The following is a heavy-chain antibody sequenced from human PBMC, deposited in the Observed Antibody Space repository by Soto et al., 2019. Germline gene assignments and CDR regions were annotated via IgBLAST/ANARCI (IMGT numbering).Heavy chain of an antibody. CDR1: GFTFSSHA. D-gene: IGHD2-21*02. CDR3: AKDRGNAMTAPSYFAS. CDR2: ISGSGGST. Sequence: GGSLRLSCAASGFTFSSHAISWFRQAPGKGLEWVSEISGSGGSTYYADSVKGRFTISRDNSKNTLYLQMNSLRAEDTAVYFCAKDRGNAMTAPSYFASWGQGTLVTVPS. V-gene: IGHV3-23*01. J-gene: IGHJ4*02.